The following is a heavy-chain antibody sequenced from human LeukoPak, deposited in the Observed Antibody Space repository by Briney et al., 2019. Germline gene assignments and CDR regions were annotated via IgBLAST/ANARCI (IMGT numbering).Heavy chain of an antibody. D-gene: IGHD5-12*01. J-gene: IGHJ4*02. V-gene: IGHV1-2*02. CDR3: VRDRARALDY. CDR1: GYTFSDYY. CDR2: INPNGGGT. Sequence: ASVKVSCKASGYTFSDYYMHWVRQAPGQGLEWVAWINPNGGGTLYEQTFQGRVTMTRDTSINTVYMELSRLRSDDTAVYYCVRDRARALDYWGQGTLVTVSS.